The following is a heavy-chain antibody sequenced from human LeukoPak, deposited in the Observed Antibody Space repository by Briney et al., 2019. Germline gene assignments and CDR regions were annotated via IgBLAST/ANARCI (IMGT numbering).Heavy chain of an antibody. J-gene: IGHJ4*02. D-gene: IGHD2-15*01. CDR2: INPNSGDT. Sequence: EASVKVSCKASGYTFTGYYMHWVRQAPGQGLEWMGWINPNSGDTHYAQKFQGRVTMTRDTSINTAYMGLSRLRSDDTAVYYCARDQAFVYCSGGTCYDDYWGQGSLVTVSS. V-gene: IGHV1-2*02. CDR1: GYTFTGYY. CDR3: ARDQAFVYCSGGTCYDDY.